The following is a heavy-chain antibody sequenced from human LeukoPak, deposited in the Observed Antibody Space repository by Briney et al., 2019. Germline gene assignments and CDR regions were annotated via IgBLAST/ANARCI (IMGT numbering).Heavy chain of an antibody. D-gene: IGHD5/OR15-5a*01. V-gene: IGHV3-30*03. CDR1: GFTFGTFW. J-gene: IGHJ6*03. CDR3: ARKPKTLRYMDV. CDR2: ISYDGSNK. Sequence: GGSLRLSCEASGFTFGTFWMGWVRQAPGKGLEWVAVISYDGSNKYYADSVKGRFTISRDNSKNTLYLQMNSLRAEDTAVYYCARKPKTLRYMDVWGKGTTVTVSS.